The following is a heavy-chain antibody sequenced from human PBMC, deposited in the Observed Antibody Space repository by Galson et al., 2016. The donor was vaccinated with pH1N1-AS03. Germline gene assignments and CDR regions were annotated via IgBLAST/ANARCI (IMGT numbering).Heavy chain of an antibody. CDR1: GDSVSSDRAA. CDR3: ARGGLCPTVSLFQH. J-gene: IGHJ1*01. CDR2: TYYRSKWYY. Sequence: CAISGDSVSSDRAAWNWIRQSPSRGLEWLGRTYYRSKWYYDYAVSVESRMTIRPDTSKNQVSLQLNSVTPEDTAVYYCARGGLCPTVSLFQHWGQGTLVT. V-gene: IGHV6-1*01. D-gene: IGHD2/OR15-2a*01.